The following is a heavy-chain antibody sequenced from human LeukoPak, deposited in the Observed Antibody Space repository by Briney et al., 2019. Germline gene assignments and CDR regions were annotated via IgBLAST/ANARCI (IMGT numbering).Heavy chain of an antibody. CDR1: GYTFTSYG. J-gene: IGHJ6*03. CDR3: ARASDYVPYYYYMDV. D-gene: IGHD4-17*01. CDR2: ISAYNGNT. V-gene: IGHV1-18*01. Sequence: ASVKVSCKASGYTFTSYGISWVRQAPGQGLEWVGWISAYNGNTNYAQKLQGRVTMTTDTSTSTAYMELRSLRSDDTAVYYCARASDYVPYYYYMDVWGKGTTVTVSS.